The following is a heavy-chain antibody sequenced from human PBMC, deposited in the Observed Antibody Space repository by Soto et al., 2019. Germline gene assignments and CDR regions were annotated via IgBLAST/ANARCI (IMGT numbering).Heavy chain of an antibody. Sequence: PGGSLRLSCAASGFTVSSKYMNWVRQAPGKGLEWVSIIWSAGLTYYADSVRGRFAISRDISKSILFLQMNNLRAEDSAIYYCARELPPDLWGQGTLVTVSS. CDR3: ARELPPDL. D-gene: IGHD2-15*01. CDR1: GFTVSSKY. CDR2: IWSAGLT. V-gene: IGHV3-53*01. J-gene: IGHJ5*02.